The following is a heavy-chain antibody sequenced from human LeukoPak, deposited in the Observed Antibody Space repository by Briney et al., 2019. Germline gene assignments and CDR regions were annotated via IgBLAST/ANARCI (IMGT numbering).Heavy chain of an antibody. CDR3: ARDGFRYDRSVYFDY. D-gene: IGHD3-9*01. J-gene: IGHJ4*02. V-gene: IGHV1-2*06. CDR2: INPNSGGT. Sequence: ASVTVSCKASGYTFTGYYMHWVRQAPGQGLEWMGRINPNSGGTNYAQKFQGRVTMTRDTSISTAYMELSRLRSDDTAVYYCARDGFRYDRSVYFDYWGQGTLVTVSS. CDR1: GYTFTGYY.